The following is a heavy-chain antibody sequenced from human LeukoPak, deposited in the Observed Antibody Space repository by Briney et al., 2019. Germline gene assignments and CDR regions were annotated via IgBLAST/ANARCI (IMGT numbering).Heavy chain of an antibody. D-gene: IGHD1-20*01. CDR1: GYTFTGYY. V-gene: IGHV1-2*02. CDR3: ARGLSLNWNDPLDWFDP. CDR2: INPNSGGT. J-gene: IGHJ5*02. Sequence: ASVKVSCKASGYTFTGYYMHWVRQAPGQGLEWMGWINPNSGGTNYAQKFQGRVTMTRDTSISTAYMELSRLRSDDTAVYYCARGLSLNWNDPLDWFDPWGQGTLVTVSS.